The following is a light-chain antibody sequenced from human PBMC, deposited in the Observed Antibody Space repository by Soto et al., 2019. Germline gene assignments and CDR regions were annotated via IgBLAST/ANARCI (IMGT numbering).Light chain of an antibody. J-gene: IGLJ1*01. CDR1: SSDIGAYDY. CDR2: EVN. V-gene: IGLV2-14*01. CDR3: SSYTDSSNYV. Sequence: ALTQPASLSGSPGQSITISCTGTSSDIGAYDYVSWFQQHPGKAPKLMISEVNNRPSGVSNRFSGSRSGNTASLTISGLQAEDEADYYCSSYTDSSNYVFGTGTKVTVL.